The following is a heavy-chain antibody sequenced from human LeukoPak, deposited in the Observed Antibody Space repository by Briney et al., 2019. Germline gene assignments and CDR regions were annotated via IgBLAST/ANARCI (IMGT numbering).Heavy chain of an antibody. CDR1: GYTFTSYD. V-gene: IGHV1-8*03. J-gene: IGHJ4*02. Sequence: ASVKVSCKASGYTFTSYDINWVRQATGQGLEWMGWMNPNSGNTGHAQKFQGRVTITRNTSISTAYMELSSLRSEDTAVYYCARGRDCSSTSCYKREIGYWGQGTLVTVSS. D-gene: IGHD2-2*01. CDR2: MNPNSGNT. CDR3: ARGRDCSSTSCYKREIGY.